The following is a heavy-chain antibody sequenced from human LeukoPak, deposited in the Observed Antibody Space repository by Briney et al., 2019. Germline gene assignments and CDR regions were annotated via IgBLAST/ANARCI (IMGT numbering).Heavy chain of an antibody. V-gene: IGHV3-23*01. J-gene: IGHJ4*02. CDR2: ISGSGGST. D-gene: IGHD6-19*01. CDR1: GFTFSSYA. CDR3: AKDLTGSSGWYPDY. Sequence: GGSLRLSCAASGFTFSSYAMSWVRQAPGKGLEWVSAISGSGGSTYYADSVKGRFTISRDNSKNPRYLEMNSLRAEDAAVYYCAKDLTGSSGWYPDYWGQGTLVTVSS.